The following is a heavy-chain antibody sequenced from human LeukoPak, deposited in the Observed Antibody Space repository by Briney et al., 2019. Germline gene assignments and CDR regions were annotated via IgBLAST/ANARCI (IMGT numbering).Heavy chain of an antibody. CDR1: GFTVSSNY. V-gene: IGHV3-53*01. CDR3: ARGRPIDNSGWYYFDY. D-gene: IGHD6-19*01. Sequence: GGSLRLSCAASGFTVSSNYMSWVRQAPGKGLEWVSVIYTGGSTYYADSVKGRFAISRDNSKNTLYLQMNSLRAEDTAVYYCARGRPIDNSGWYYFDYWGQGTLVTVSS. J-gene: IGHJ4*02. CDR2: IYTGGST.